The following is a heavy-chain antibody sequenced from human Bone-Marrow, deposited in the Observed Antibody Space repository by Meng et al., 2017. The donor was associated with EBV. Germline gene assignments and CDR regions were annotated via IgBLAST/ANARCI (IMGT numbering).Heavy chain of an antibody. D-gene: IGHD3-10*01. CDR2: IFYGGST. J-gene: IGHJ4*02. V-gene: IGHV4-4*03. CDR1: GGSIRSSNG. CDR3: AAGFRELVRSRDY. Sequence: VQSQDSGPRLVKPPGTLSLTCVVSGGSIRSSNGWSWVRQPPGKGLEWIGEIFYGGSTNYNPSLESRVTISVDKSKNQFSLKLSSVTAADTAVYYCAAGFRELVRSRDYWGQGTLVTVSS.